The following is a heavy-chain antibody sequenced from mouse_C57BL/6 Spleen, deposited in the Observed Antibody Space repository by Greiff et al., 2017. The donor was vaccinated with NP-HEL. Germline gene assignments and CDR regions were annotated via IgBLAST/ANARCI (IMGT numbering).Heavy chain of an antibody. Sequence: VHVKQSGPELVKPGASVKISCKASGYSFTDYNMNWVKQSNGKSLEWIGVINPNYGTTSYNQKFKGKATLTVDQSSSTAYMQLNSLTSEDSAVYYCARPITTGYAMDYWGQGTSVTVSS. D-gene: IGHD1-1*01. J-gene: IGHJ4*01. CDR1: GYSFTDYN. V-gene: IGHV1-39*01. CDR3: ARPITTGYAMDY. CDR2: INPNYGTT.